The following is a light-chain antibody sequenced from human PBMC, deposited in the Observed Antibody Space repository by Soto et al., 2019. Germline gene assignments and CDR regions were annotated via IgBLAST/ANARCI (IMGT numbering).Light chain of an antibody. V-gene: IGKV3-20*01. CDR2: GAS. J-gene: IGKJ1*01. Sequence: EIVLTQSPGTLSLSPGERATLSCRASQSISRPYLAWYQQKPGQAPRLLINGASSRAPGIPDRFSGSGSGTDFTLTISRLEPDDFAVYYCQQYGSSRTFGQGTKVDIK. CDR1: QSISRPY. CDR3: QQYGSSRT.